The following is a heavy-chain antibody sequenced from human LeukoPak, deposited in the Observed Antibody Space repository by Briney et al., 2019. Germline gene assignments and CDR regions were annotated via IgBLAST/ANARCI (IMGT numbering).Heavy chain of an antibody. CDR1: GGTFSSYA. V-gene: IGHV1-2*02. Sequence: ASVKVSCKASGGTFSSYAISWVRQAPGQGLEWMGWINPNSGGANYAQKFQGRVTMTRDTSISTAYMELSRLRSDDTAVYYCARDTEIWDDFWSRDLYYFDYWGQGTLVTVSS. J-gene: IGHJ4*02. D-gene: IGHD3-3*01. CDR3: ARDTEIWDDFWSRDLYYFDY. CDR2: INPNSGGA.